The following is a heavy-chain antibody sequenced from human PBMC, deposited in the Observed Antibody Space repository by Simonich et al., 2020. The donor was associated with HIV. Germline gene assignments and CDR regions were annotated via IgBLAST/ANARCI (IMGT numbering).Heavy chain of an antibody. V-gene: IGHV1-24*01. J-gene: IGHJ3*01. CDR2: CNPKAGET. CDR1: GYTLTELS. CDR3: AAGKYYYDSSGFSYDGVDV. Sequence: QVQLVQSGAEVKKPGASVKVSCKVSGYTLTELSMHWVRQAPGKGVEWMGGCNPKAGETIYRQKVQGRVTMTEDSSTDTAHMELSSLTSEDTAVYFCAAGKYYYDSSGFSYDGVDVWGQGTMVTVSS. D-gene: IGHD3-22*01.